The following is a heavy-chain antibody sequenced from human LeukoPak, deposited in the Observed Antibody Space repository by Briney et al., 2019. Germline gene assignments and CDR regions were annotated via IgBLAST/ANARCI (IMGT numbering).Heavy chain of an antibody. Sequence: GGSLRLSCSASEFTFSAFWMGWVRQAPGKGLEWVANINQDGSMKFYVDSVKGRFTVSRDNAENSLYLQTNSLRAEDTAIYYCARLWGDATIFDLWGQGTLVTVSS. CDR1: EFTFSAFW. D-gene: IGHD5-12*01. CDR3: ARLWGDATIFDL. J-gene: IGHJ4*02. CDR2: INQDGSMK. V-gene: IGHV3-7*01.